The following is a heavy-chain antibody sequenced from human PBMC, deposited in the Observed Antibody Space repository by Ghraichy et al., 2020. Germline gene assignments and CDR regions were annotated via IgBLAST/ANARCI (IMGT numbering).Heavy chain of an antibody. CDR1: GFTFSSYA. CDR3: AKDLNAIGGNLDDYYYGMDV. D-gene: IGHD4-23*01. Sequence: GESLNISCAASGFTFSSYAMSWVRQAPGKGLEWVSAISGSGGSTYDADSVKGRFTISRDNSKNTLYLQMNSLRAEDTAVYYCAKDLNAIGGNLDDYYYGMDVWGQGTTVTVSS. V-gene: IGHV3-23*01. J-gene: IGHJ6*02. CDR2: ISGSGGST.